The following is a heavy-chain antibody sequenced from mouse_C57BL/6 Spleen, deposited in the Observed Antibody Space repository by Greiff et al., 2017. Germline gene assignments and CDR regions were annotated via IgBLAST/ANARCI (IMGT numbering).Heavy chain of an antibody. CDR1: GYTFTRYW. CDR2: INPSNGGT. J-gene: IGHJ2*01. CDR3: ARGRDYGSSSYYVDY. Sequence: QVQLQQPGTELVKPGASVKLSCKASGYTFTRYWMHWVKQRPGQGLEWIGNINPSNGGTNYNEKFKSKATVTVDKSSSTAYMQRSSLTSEDSAVYYCARGRDYGSSSYYVDYWGQGTTLTVSS. D-gene: IGHD1-1*01. V-gene: IGHV1-53*01.